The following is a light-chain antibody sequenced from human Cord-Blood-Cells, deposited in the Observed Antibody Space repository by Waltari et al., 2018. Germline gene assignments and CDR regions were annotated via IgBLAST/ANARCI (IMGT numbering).Light chain of an antibody. CDR3: QQSYSTPRT. Sequence: DIQMTQSPSSLSASVGDRVTITCRASQSISSYLNWYQQKPGKAPKLVIYGASSLHSGVPSRFSGSGSGTDFTLTISSLQPEDFATYYCQQSYSTPRTFGQGTKVEIK. J-gene: IGKJ1*01. CDR1: QSISSY. CDR2: GAS. V-gene: IGKV1-39*01.